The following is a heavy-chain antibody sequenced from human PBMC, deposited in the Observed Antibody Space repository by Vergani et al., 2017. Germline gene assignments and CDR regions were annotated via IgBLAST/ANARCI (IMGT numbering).Heavy chain of an antibody. J-gene: IGHJ4*02. CDR2: ISTSGST. Sequence: QVQLQESGPGLVKPSQTLSLTCTVSGGSISSGSYYWSWIRQPAGKGLEWIGRISTSGSTNYNPSLKSRVTISLDTSKNPFSLKLNSLTAADTAVYYCARAAAAALDYWGQGTLVTVSS. V-gene: IGHV4-61*02. CDR3: ARAAAAALDY. CDR1: GGSISSGSYY. D-gene: IGHD6-13*01.